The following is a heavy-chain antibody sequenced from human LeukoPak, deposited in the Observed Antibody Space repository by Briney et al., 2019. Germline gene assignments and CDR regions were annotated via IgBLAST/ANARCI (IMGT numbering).Heavy chain of an antibody. V-gene: IGHV5-51*01. CDR1: GYSFTSYW. CDR3: VRQGGSYWENHFDF. D-gene: IGHD1-26*01. Sequence: GESLKISCKVSGYSFTSYWIGWVRQMPGKGLEWMGIIYPCDSDTRYRPSFQGHVTISADKSISTAYLQRSSLKASDTAMYYCVRQGGSYWENHFDFWGQGTLVTVSS. J-gene: IGHJ4*02. CDR2: IYPCDSDT.